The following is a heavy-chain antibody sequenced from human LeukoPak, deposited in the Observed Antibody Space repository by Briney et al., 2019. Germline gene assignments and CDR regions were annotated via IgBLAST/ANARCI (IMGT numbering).Heavy chain of an antibody. CDR2: ISSSGSTT. J-gene: IGHJ3*02. CDR1: GFTFSSYE. D-gene: IGHD3-10*01. V-gene: IGHV3-48*03. CDR3: ARESVTMVRRAFDI. Sequence: GGSLRLSCAASGFTFSSYEMNWVRQAPGKGLEWVSYISSSGSTTYYADSVKGRFTITRDNAKNSLYLQMNSLRAEDTAVYYCARESVTMVRRAFDIWGQGTMVTVSS.